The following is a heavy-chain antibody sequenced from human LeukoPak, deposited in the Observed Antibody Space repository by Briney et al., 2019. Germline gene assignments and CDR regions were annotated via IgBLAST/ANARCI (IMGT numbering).Heavy chain of an antibody. V-gene: IGHV3-21*01. CDR2: ISSSSSYI. J-gene: IGHJ5*02. Sequence: GGSLRLSCAASGFTFSSYSMNWVRQAPGKGLEWVSSISSSSSYIYYADSVKGRFTISRDNAKNSLYLQMNSLRAEDTAVYYCARGGRPLLGNWFDPWGRGTLVTVSS. CDR3: ARGGRPLLGNWFDP. CDR1: GFTFSSYS. D-gene: IGHD2-21*02.